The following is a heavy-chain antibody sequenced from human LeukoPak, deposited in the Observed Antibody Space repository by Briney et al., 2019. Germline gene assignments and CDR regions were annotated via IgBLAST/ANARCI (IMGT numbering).Heavy chain of an antibody. V-gene: IGHV3-66*02. Sequence: GGSLRLSCAASGFTVSSNYMCWVRQAPGKGLEWVSVIYSGGSTYYADSVKGRFTISRDNSKNTLYLQMNSLRAEDTAVYYCARVLTSTSTVLDYWGQGTLVTVSS. CDR3: ARVLTSTSTVLDY. CDR2: IYSGGST. J-gene: IGHJ4*02. D-gene: IGHD4-11*01. CDR1: GFTVSSNY.